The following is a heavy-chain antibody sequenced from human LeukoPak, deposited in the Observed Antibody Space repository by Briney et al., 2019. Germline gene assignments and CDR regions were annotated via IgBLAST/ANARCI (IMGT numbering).Heavy chain of an antibody. V-gene: IGHV1-2*02. CDR3: ARESDGYSAPFDY. CDR1: GYTFTGYY. CDR2: INPNSGGT. J-gene: IGHJ4*02. Sequence: ASVKVSCKASGYTFTGYYMHWVRQAPGQGLEWMGWINPNSGGTNYAQKFQGRVTMTRDTSISTAYMELSSLRSEDTAVYYCARESDGYSAPFDYWGQGTLVTVSS. D-gene: IGHD5-24*01.